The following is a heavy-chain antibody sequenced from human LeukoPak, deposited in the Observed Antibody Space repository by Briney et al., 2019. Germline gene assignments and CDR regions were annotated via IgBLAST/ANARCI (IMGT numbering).Heavy chain of an antibody. CDR3: ARQLYSGYFRGGWFDP. D-gene: IGHD5-12*01. CDR1: GYSFTTYW. J-gene: IGHJ5*02. Sequence: GESLKISCKGSGYSFTTYWIGWVRQMPGKGLEWMGIIYPGDSDTRYSPSFQGQVTISADKSISTAYLQWSSLKASDTAMYYCARQLYSGYFRGGWFDPWGQGTLVTVSS. V-gene: IGHV5-51*01. CDR2: IYPGDSDT.